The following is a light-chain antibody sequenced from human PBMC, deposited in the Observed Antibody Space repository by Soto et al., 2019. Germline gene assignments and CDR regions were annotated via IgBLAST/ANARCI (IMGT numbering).Light chain of an antibody. J-gene: IGLJ1*01. V-gene: IGLV2-14*01. CDR1: SSDVGRYNY. CDR3: GSYTSTYVRI. CDR2: EVT. Sequence: QSALTQPASVSGSPGQSITISCTGTSSDVGRYNYVSWYQLYPGRAPKLIIYEVTNRPSGVSDRFSGSKSGNVASLTISGLQAADEADYYCGSYTSTYVRIFGTGTKLTVL.